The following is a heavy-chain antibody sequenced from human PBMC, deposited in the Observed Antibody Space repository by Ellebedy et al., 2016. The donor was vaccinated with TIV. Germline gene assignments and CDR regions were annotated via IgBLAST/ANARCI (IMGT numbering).Heavy chain of an antibody. CDR2: ISYDANSK. D-gene: IGHD4-23*01. CDR1: AFNFSNYA. Sequence: GGSLRLSXAASAFNFSNYAMHWVRQAPGKGLEWLAVISYDANSKFYADSVKGRFTVSKDNSKNTLFLQMNSLRAEDTALYYCARRLVPWVQTPHALKVWGQGTMVTVSS. CDR3: ARRLVPWVQTPHALKV. V-gene: IGHV3-30*04. J-gene: IGHJ3*01.